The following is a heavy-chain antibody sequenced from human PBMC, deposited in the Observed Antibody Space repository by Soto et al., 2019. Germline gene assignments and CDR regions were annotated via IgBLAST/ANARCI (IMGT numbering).Heavy chain of an antibody. J-gene: IGHJ6*02. Sequence: PXGSLRLSCLASGFGFSGYSMHWVRQAPGKGLDWVAVIKHDGSEIYYADSVKGRFTISKDDSKNTLHLQMNALRVDDTALYYCVRVGWGYSYGNGMDGWGQGTTVTVSS. V-gene: IGHV3-30-3*01. CDR2: IKHDGSEI. D-gene: IGHD5-18*01. CDR1: GFGFSGYS. CDR3: VRVGWGYSYGNGMDG.